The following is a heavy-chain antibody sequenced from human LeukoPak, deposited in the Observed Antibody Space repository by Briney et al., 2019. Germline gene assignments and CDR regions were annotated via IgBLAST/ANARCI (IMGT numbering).Heavy chain of an antibody. Sequence: GGSLRLSCAASGFTLSIYTMNWVRQAPGKGLEWVSIINYNGDNKYYADSVQGRFTISRDNSKNTVYLQMNSLRAEDTAIYYCAKDGHCPGALCPTQIAVAGYNDNWGQGTLVTVSS. CDR1: GFTLSIYT. CDR3: AKDGHCPGALCPTQIAVAGYNDN. D-gene: IGHD6-19*01. CDR2: INYNGDNK. J-gene: IGHJ4*02. V-gene: IGHV3-23*01.